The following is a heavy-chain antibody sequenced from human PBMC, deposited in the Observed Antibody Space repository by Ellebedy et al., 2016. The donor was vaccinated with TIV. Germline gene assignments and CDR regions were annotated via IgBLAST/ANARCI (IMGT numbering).Heavy chain of an antibody. CDR1: GYTFTSYY. Sequence: ASVKVSCKASGYTFTSYYMHWVRQAPGQGLEWMGWINPNSGGTNYAQKFQGRVTMTRDKSTSTVYMELSSLRSEDTAVYYCAREKDGDYLYYYYGMDVWGQGTTVTVSS. CDR3: AREKDGDYLYYYYGMDV. CDR2: INPNSGGT. D-gene: IGHD4-17*01. J-gene: IGHJ6*02. V-gene: IGHV1-2*02.